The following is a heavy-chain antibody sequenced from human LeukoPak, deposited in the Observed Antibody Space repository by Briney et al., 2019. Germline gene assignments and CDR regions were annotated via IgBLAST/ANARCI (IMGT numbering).Heavy chain of an antibody. CDR2: INHSGST. Sequence: SETLSLTCTVSGGSISSYHWSWIRQPPGKGLEWIGEINHSGSTNYNPSLKSRVTISVDTSKNQFSLKLSSVTAADTAVYYCARTEYYFDYWGQGTLVTVSS. CDR1: GGSISSYH. J-gene: IGHJ4*02. CDR3: ARTEYYFDY. V-gene: IGHV4-34*01.